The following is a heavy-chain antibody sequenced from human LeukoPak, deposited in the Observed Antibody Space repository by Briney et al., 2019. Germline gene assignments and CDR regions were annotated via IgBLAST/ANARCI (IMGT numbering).Heavy chain of an antibody. CDR2: INPNDGDT. CDR3: ARANFLYCSSSTCLFDY. CDR1: GYTFTDYY. V-gene: IGHV1-2*02. D-gene: IGHD2-2*01. Sequence: ASVTVSCKASGYTFTDYYMHWVRQAPGQGFEWMVWINPNDGDTNYAQKFQGRVTMTRDTSISTAHMEVSRLRSDDTAVYYCARANFLYCSSSTCLFDYWGQGTLVTVSS. J-gene: IGHJ4*02.